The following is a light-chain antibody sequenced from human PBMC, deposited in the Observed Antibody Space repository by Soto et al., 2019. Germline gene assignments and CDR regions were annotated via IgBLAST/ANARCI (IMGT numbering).Light chain of an antibody. CDR3: QQYGRSPLT. CDR1: KIISSH. Sequence: EIVLTQSPASLSLSPGERATLSCRASKIISSHLDWYQQKPGQAPRLLIYGASSRATGIPDRVSGSGSGTDFTLTISRLEPEDFAVYYCQQYGRSPLTFGGGTKGDIK. J-gene: IGKJ4*01. CDR2: GAS. V-gene: IGKV3-20*01.